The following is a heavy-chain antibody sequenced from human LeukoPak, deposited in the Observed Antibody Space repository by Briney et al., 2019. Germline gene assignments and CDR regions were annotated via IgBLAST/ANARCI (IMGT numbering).Heavy chain of an antibody. Sequence: GGSLRLSCAASGFTFDDYGMSWVRQAPGKGLEWISYITSSISTIYYADSVKGRFTISRDNAKNSLYLEMNSLRSDDTAVYYCARAPTYYYDSSGYYTDYWGQGTLVTVSS. CDR3: ARAPTYYYDSSGYYTDY. V-gene: IGHV3-48*01. CDR2: ITSSISTI. D-gene: IGHD3-22*01. CDR1: GFTFDDYG. J-gene: IGHJ4*02.